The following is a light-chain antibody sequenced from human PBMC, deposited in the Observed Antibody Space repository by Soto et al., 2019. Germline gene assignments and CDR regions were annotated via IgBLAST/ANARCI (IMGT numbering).Light chain of an antibody. Sequence: DIQMTQSPSTLSASVGDRVTITCRASQSISSWLAWYQQKPGKAXXXXIXXXSXLESGVPXRFSGSGSWTEFPLTIGSMQTDDFATYYCQQYNSYLYTFGQGTRLEIK. CDR3: QQYNSYLYT. V-gene: IGKV1-5*03. CDR2: XXS. CDR1: QSISSW. J-gene: IGKJ5*01.